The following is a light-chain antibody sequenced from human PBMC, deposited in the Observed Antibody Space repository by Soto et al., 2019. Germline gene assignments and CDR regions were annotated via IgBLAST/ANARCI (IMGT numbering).Light chain of an antibody. V-gene: IGKV1-5*03. J-gene: IGKJ1*01. CDR1: QSISSW. CDR2: KAS. Sequence: DIQMTQSPSTLSASVGDRVTITCRASQSISSWLAWYQQKPGKAPKLLIYKASSLESGVPSRFSGSGSGTEFTLTISSLQPDDFATYYCQQPWTFGQGTKVDI. CDR3: QQPWT.